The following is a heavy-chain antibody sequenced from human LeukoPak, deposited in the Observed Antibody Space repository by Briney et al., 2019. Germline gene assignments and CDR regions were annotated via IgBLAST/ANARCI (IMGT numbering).Heavy chain of an antibody. Sequence: GGSLRLSCAASGFTFSSYSMNWVRQAPGKGLEWVSSISSSSSYIYYADSVKGRFTISRDSAKNSLYLQMNSLRAEDTAVYYCARGGSSWYYYYYYMDVWGKGTTVTASS. CDR3: ARGGSSWYYYYYYMDV. J-gene: IGHJ6*03. D-gene: IGHD6-13*01. CDR2: ISSSSSYI. CDR1: GFTFSSYS. V-gene: IGHV3-21*01.